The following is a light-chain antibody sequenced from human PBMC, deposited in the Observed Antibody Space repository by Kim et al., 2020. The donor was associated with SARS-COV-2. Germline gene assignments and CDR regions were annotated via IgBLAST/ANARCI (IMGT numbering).Light chain of an antibody. J-gene: IGLJ1*01. V-gene: IGLV2-14*03. CDR3: SSYTVTGTYV. CDR1: RFDVGAYSY. CDR2: DVT. Sequence: QSALTQPPSVSGSPGQPITISCTGGRFDVGAYSYVSWYQQSPGKAPKLLIYDVTQRPSGVSKRFSGSKSGRTASLTITALRAEDEADYYCSSYTVTGTYVFGSGTKVTVL.